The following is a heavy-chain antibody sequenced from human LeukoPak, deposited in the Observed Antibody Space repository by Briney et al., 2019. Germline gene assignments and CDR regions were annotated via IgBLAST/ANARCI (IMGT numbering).Heavy chain of an antibody. Sequence: KPSETLSLTCTVSGGSISSYYWSWIRQPPGEGLEWIGQISHSGTTIYNPSLKSRVTISVDTSKNEFSLRLSSVTAADTAVYFCARHGGYDFGSWGQGTLVTVSS. V-gene: IGHV4-34*01. CDR1: GGSISSYY. D-gene: IGHD3-16*01. CDR2: ISHSGTT. J-gene: IGHJ4*02. CDR3: ARHGGYDFGS.